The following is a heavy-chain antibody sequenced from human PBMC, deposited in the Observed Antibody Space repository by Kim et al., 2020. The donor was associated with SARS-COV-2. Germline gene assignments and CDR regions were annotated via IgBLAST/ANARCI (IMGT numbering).Heavy chain of an antibody. V-gene: IGHV4-34*01. D-gene: IGHD6-13*01. CDR3: ARGRGQQLLWFDP. Sequence: SETLSLTCAVYGGSFSGYYWSWIRQPPGKGLEWIGEINHSGSTNYNPSLKSRVTISVDTSKNQFSLKLSSVTAADTAVYYCARGRGQQLLWFDPWGQGTLVTVSS. CDR1: GGSFSGYY. CDR2: INHSGST. J-gene: IGHJ5*02.